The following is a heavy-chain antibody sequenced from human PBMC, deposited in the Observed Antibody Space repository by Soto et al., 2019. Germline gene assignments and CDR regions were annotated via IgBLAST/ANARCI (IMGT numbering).Heavy chain of an antibody. CDR3: ARTYDSNNYYGMDV. CDR1: GFTFSSYD. Sequence: EVQLVESGGGLVQPGGSLRLSCAASGFTFSSYDMHWVRQATGKGLEWVSAIGTAGDTYYPGSVKGRFTISGENAKNSLYLQMNSLRAEDTAVYYCARTYDSNNYYGMDVWGQGTTVTVSS. J-gene: IGHJ6*02. D-gene: IGHD3-3*01. V-gene: IGHV3-13*01. CDR2: IGTAGDT.